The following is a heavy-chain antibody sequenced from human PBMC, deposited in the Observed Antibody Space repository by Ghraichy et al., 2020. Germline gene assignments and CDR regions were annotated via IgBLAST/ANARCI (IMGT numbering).Heavy chain of an antibody. V-gene: IGHV1-69*13. D-gene: IGHD7-27*01. Sequence: SVKVSCKASGVTFSSHSISWVRQAPGQGLEWMGGIIPIFGIANYAQKFQGRVTITADESTGTAHMELTNLRSEDTAVYYCAREGENRGEYFEHWGQGTLVTVSS. J-gene: IGHJ1*01. CDR1: GVTFSSHS. CDR2: IIPIFGIA. CDR3: AREGENRGEYFEH.